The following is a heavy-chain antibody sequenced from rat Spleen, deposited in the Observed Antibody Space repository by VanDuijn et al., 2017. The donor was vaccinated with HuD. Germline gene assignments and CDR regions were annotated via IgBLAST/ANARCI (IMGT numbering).Heavy chain of an antibody. D-gene: IGHD1-9*01. Sequence: EVKLVESGGGLVQPGRSLKLSCAASGFNFNDYWMGWVRQAPGKGLEWIGEMNKDSSTINYSPSLKDKFTISRDNGQNTLYLHMSKLGAEDTATYYCARRHYGYTDYFDYWGQGVMVTVSS. J-gene: IGHJ2*01. CDR2: MNKDSSTI. CDR1: GFNFNDYW. V-gene: IGHV4-2*01. CDR3: ARRHYGYTDYFDY.